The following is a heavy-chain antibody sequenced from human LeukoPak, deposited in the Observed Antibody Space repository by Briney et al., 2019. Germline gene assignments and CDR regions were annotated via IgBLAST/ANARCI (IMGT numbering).Heavy chain of an antibody. Sequence: ASVKVSCKTSGYTFTNLNINWLRQAPGQGLEWMGWMSPNSGDTGYAQKFQGRVSMTRDTSISTAYMELSSLRSEDTAVYYCASNPPNTGDFYYWGLGSLVTVSS. J-gene: IGHJ4*02. CDR1: GYTFTNLN. V-gene: IGHV1-8*01. CDR3: ASNPPNTGDFYY. D-gene: IGHD1-1*01. CDR2: MSPNSGDT.